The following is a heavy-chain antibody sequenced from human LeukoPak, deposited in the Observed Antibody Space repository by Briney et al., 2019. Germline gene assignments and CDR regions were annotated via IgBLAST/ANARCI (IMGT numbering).Heavy chain of an antibody. V-gene: IGHV3-23*01. CDR3: AKPIISDAFDI. CDR1: GCTFSSYD. CDR2: MGGSAGST. Sequence: GTLRLSCAGSGCTFSSYDLSWIRQPPGKGLEWVSAMGGSAGSTYYAGSVKGRFSISTDNSKNSRYLQMNSLRAKDTAVYYCAKPIISDAFDIWGQGTMVTVPS. J-gene: IGHJ3*02. D-gene: IGHD3-10*01.